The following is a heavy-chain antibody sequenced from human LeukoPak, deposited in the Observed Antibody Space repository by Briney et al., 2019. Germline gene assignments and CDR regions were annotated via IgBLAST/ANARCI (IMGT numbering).Heavy chain of an antibody. CDR1: GFTFSDYY. D-gene: IGHD3-10*01. Sequence: PGGSLRLSCAASGFTFSDYYMSWIRQAPGKGLEWVSYISSSSSYTNYADSVKGRFTISRDNAKNSLYLQMNSLRAEDTAVYYCARDTAYGSGRRRWYVDLWGRGTLVTVSS. CDR3: ARDTAYGSGRRRWYVDL. CDR2: ISSSSSYT. V-gene: IGHV3-11*06. J-gene: IGHJ2*01.